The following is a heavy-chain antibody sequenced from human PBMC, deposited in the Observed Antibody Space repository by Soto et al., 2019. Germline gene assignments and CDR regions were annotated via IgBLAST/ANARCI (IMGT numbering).Heavy chain of an antibody. Sequence: QITLKESGPTLVKPTQTLTLTCTFSGFSLTETGMGVGWIRQPPGKALEWLALIYWDDDKRYSPSLKRGLTISTDASKNQVVLTKTNVDAVDTATYYSAHRRSGYFDSWGQGTLVTVSS. CDR1: GFSLTETGMG. CDR2: IYWDDDK. J-gene: IGHJ4*02. V-gene: IGHV2-5*02. CDR3: AHRRSGYFDS.